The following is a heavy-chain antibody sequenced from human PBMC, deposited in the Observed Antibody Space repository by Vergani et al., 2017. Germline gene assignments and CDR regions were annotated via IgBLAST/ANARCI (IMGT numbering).Heavy chain of an antibody. J-gene: IGHJ6*02. CDR3: ARGLLVRRLSGSYYYGMDV. D-gene: IGHD3-10*01. CDR2: TYYRSKWYN. CDR1: GDSVSSNSAA. Sequence: QVQLQQSGPGLVKPSQTLSLTCAISGDSVSSNSAAWNWIRQSPSRGLEWLGRTYYRSKWYNDYAVSVKSRITINPDTSKNQFSLQLNSVTPEDTAVYYCARGLLVRRLSGSYYYGMDVWGQGTTVTVSS. V-gene: IGHV6-1*01.